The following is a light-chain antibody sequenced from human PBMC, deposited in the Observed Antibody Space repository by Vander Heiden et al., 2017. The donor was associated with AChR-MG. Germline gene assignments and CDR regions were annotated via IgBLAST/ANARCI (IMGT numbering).Light chain of an antibody. Sequence: DIQLTHSLASLSASVGDRVTIPCRASLGVSTWLGWYQQKPGKAPNRLIYAASRLQSGVPSRFSGSGSGTEFTLTISSLQPEDFATYYCQQANSFPGTFGQGTKLEI. CDR3: QQANSFPGT. V-gene: IGKV1-12*01. J-gene: IGKJ2*02. CDR1: LGVSTW. CDR2: AAS.